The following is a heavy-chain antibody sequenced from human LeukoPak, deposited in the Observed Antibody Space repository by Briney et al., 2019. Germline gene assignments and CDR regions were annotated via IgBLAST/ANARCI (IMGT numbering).Heavy chain of an antibody. CDR3: ARLYDSSGYYYGPLDY. CDR2: ISYSGST. V-gene: IGHV4-59*08. CDR1: GGSISSYY. Sequence: SETLSLTCTVSGGSISSYYWSWIRQPPGKGLEWIGYISYSGSTNYNPSLKSRVAISIDTSMNQFSLKLSSVAAADTAVYYCARLYDSSGYYYGPLDYWGQGTLVTVSS. D-gene: IGHD3-22*01. J-gene: IGHJ4*02.